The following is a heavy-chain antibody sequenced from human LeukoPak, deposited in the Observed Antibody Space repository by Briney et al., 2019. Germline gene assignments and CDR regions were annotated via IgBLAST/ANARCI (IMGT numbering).Heavy chain of an antibody. CDR1: GYRFTNHW. Sequence: GESLKISCQGSGYRFTNHWIAWVRQMPGKGLEWMGIIHPGDSDTRYSPSFQGQVTISADKSINTAYLQWSSLKASDTAMYYCARPRYSSSFGAFDIWGQGTMVTVSS. CDR3: ARPRYSSSFGAFDI. J-gene: IGHJ3*02. D-gene: IGHD6-13*01. V-gene: IGHV5-51*01. CDR2: IHPGDSDT.